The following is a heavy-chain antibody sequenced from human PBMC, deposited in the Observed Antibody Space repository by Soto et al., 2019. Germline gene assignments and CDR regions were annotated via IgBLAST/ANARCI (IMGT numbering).Heavy chain of an antibody. CDR3: AKYGSGYYSWIDY. D-gene: IGHD3-22*01. CDR2: ISYDGSNK. Sequence: GGSLRLSCAASGFTFSSYGMHWVRQAPGKGLEWVAVISYDGSNKYYADSVKGRFTISRDNSKNTLYLQMNSLRAEDTAVYYCAKYGSGYYSWIDYWGQGTMVTVYS. J-gene: IGHJ4*02. V-gene: IGHV3-30*18. CDR1: GFTFSSYG.